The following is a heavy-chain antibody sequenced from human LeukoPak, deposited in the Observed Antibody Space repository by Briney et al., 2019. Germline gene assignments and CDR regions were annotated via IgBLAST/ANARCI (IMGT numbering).Heavy chain of an antibody. CDR1: GYSFTKYW. CDR2: IYPGDSGT. V-gene: IGHV5-51*01. CDR3: ASGGYYYGSGSYYNWFDP. J-gene: IGHJ5*02. Sequence: PGESLKISCKGSGYSFTKYWIGWVRQMPGKGLEWMGIIYPGDSGTRYSPSFQGQVTISADKSINTAYLQWSSLEASDTAMYYCASGGYYYGSGSYYNWFDPWGQGTLVTVSS. D-gene: IGHD3-10*01.